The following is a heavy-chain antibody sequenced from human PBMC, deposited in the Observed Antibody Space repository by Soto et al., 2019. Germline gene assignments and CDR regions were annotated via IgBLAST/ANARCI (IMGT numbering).Heavy chain of an antibody. Sequence: SETLSLTCTVSGGSISSSSYYWGWIRQPPGKGLEWIGSIYYSGSTYYNPSLKSRVTISVDTSKNQFSLTLSSVTAADTAVYYCASPLLLWFGELWDVFDFWGQGTLVPVSS. CDR2: IYYSGST. V-gene: IGHV4-39*01. CDR1: GGSISSSSYY. J-gene: IGHJ3*01. D-gene: IGHD3-10*01. CDR3: ASPLLLWFGELWDVFDF.